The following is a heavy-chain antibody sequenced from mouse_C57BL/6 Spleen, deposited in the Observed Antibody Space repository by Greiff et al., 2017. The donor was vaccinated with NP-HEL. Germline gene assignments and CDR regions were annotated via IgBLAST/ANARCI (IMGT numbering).Heavy chain of an antibody. Sequence: QVQLKESGPELVKPGASVKISCKASGYAFSSSWMNWVKQRPGKGLEWIGRIYPGDGDTNYNGKFKGKATLTADKSSSTAYMQLSSLTSEDSAVYFCAVLTGGPDYWGQGTTLTVSS. J-gene: IGHJ2*01. CDR1: GYAFSSSW. V-gene: IGHV1-82*01. CDR3: AVLTGGPDY. CDR2: IYPGDGDT. D-gene: IGHD4-1*01.